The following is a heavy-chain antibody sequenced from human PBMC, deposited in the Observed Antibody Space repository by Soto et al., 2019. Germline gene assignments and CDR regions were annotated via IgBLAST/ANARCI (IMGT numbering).Heavy chain of an antibody. Sequence: ASVKVSCKASGGTFSSYTISWVRQAPGQGLEWMGRIIPILVIANYAQKSQGRVTITADKSTSTAYMELSSLRSEDTAVYYCASAPGSSSFLFDYWGQGTLVTVSS. D-gene: IGHD6-13*01. J-gene: IGHJ4*02. CDR1: GGTFSSYT. CDR2: IIPILVIA. V-gene: IGHV1-69*02. CDR3: ASAPGSSSFLFDY.